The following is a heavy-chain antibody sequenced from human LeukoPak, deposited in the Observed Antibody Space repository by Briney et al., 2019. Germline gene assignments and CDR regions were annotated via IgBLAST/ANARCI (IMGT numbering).Heavy chain of an antibody. CDR2: IIPILGIA. CDR1: GGTFSSYT. D-gene: IGHD1-26*01. J-gene: IGHJ6*03. CDR3: ARSLGATTGYYYYYCMDV. V-gene: IGHV1-69*02. Sequence: SVKVSCKASGGTFSSYTISWVRQAPGQGLEWMGRIIPILGIANYAQKFQGRVTITADKSTSTAYMELSSLRSEDTAVYYCARSLGATTGYYYYYCMDVWGKGTTVTVSS.